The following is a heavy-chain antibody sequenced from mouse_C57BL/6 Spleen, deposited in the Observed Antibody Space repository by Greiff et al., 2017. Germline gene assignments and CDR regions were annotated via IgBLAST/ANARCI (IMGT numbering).Heavy chain of an antibody. J-gene: IGHJ1*03. CDR2: IWSGGST. D-gene: IGHD2-5*01. CDR1: GFSLTSYG. V-gene: IGHV2-4*01. CDR3: AKKGDSNFWYFDV. Sequence: VQLQQSGPGLVQPSQRLSITCTVSGFSLTSYGVHWVRQPPGKGLEWLGVIWSGGSTDYNAAFISRLSISKDNSKSQVFFKMNSLQADDTAIYYCAKKGDSNFWYFDVWGTGTTVTVSS.